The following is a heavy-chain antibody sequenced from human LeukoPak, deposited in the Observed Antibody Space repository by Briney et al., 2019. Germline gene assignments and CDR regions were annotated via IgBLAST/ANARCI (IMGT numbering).Heavy chain of an antibody. CDR2: ISYDGSSK. CDR3: ARGGSSYGYGDAFDI. CDR1: GFTFSTYA. V-gene: IGHV3-30*04. D-gene: IGHD5-18*01. Sequence: PGRSLRLSCAASGFTFSTYAMHSARQAPGKGLGWVAVISYDGSSKYYADSVKVRFTISRDNSKTTLELELNSLRAEDTALYYCARGGSSYGYGDAFDIWVQGTMVSV. J-gene: IGHJ3*02.